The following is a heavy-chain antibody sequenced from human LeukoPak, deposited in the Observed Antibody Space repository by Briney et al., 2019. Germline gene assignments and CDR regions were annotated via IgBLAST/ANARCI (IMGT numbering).Heavy chain of an antibody. Sequence: PGGSLRLSCAASGFTLSSYAMSWVRQAPGKGLEWVSAISGSGGSTYYADSVKGRFTISRDNSKNTLYLQMNSLRAEDTAVYYCATHLSGWKERDAFDIWGQGTMVTVSS. V-gene: IGHV3-23*01. J-gene: IGHJ3*02. D-gene: IGHD1-26*01. CDR2: ISGSGGST. CDR3: ATHLSGWKERDAFDI. CDR1: GFTLSSYA.